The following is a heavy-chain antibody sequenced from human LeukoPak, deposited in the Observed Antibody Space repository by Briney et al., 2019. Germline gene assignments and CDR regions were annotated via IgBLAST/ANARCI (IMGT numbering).Heavy chain of an antibody. CDR1: GFTFDDYA. V-gene: IGHV3-9*01. CDR2: ISWNSGSI. D-gene: IGHD6-13*01. Sequence: GRSLRLSCAASGFTFDDYAMHWVRQAPGKGLEWVSGISWNSGSIGYADSVKGRFTISRDNAKNSLYLQMNSLRAEDTALYYYGKDFTYKQQLPDYWGQGTLVTVSS. CDR3: GKDFTYKQQLPDY. J-gene: IGHJ4*02.